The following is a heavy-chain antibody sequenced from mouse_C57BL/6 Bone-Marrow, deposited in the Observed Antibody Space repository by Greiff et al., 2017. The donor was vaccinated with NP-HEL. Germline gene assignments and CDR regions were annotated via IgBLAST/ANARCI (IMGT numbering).Heavy chain of an antibody. D-gene: IGHD1-1*01. V-gene: IGHV1-18*01. J-gene: IGHJ1*03. CDR2: INPNNGGT. CDR3: ARGLESAPSLRSRYFDV. Sequence: EVQLVESGPELVKPGASVKIPCKASGYTFTDYNMDWVKQSHGKSLEWIGDINPNNGGTIYNQKFKGKATLTVDKSSSTAYMELRSLTSEDTAVYYCARGLESAPSLRSRYFDVWGTGTTVTVSS. CDR1: GYTFTDYN.